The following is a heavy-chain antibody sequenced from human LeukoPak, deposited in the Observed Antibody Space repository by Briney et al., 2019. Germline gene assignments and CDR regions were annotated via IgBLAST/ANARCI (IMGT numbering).Heavy chain of an antibody. V-gene: IGHV3-64*01. CDR2: ISSNGGST. D-gene: IGHD2-2*01. CDR1: GFTFSSYA. CDR3: ARRVVVPAISFDY. J-gene: IGHJ4*02. Sequence: HAGGSLRLSCAASGFTFSSYAMHWVRQAPGKGLEYVSAISSNGGSTYYANSVKGRFTISRDNSKNTLYLQMNSLRAEDTAVYYCARRVVVPAISFDYWGQGTLVTVSS.